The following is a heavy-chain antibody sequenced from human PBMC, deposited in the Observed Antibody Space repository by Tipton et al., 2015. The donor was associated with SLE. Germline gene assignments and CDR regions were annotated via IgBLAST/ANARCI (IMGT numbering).Heavy chain of an antibody. Sequence: QLVQSGAEVKKPGASVRVSCKASGYTFTTYGVSWVRQAPGQGLEWMGWISTYNGNTNYAQELQGRVTMTSDTSTSTAYMELRSLRSDDTAIYYCARVRVDTAMGVFDFWGQGTLVTVSS. V-gene: IGHV1-18*01. CDR2: ISTYNGNT. CDR1: GYTFTTYG. CDR3: ARVRVDTAMGVFDF. D-gene: IGHD5-18*01. J-gene: IGHJ4*02.